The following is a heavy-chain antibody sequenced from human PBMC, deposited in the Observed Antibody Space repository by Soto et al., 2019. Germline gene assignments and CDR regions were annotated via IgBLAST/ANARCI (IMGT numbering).Heavy chain of an antibody. CDR2: ISGGGVT. CDR3: AKCHTYNYDSLAYAGFDC. V-gene: IGHV3-23*01. J-gene: IGHJ4*02. Sequence: GGSLRLSCAASGFTFSSYAMTWVRQAPGKGLEWVSAISGGGVTYYADSVKGQFTISRDISKNTVYLQMNSLRAEDTATYYCAKCHTYNYDSLAYAGFDCWGPGTQVTVSS. D-gene: IGHD3-22*01. CDR1: GFTFSSYA.